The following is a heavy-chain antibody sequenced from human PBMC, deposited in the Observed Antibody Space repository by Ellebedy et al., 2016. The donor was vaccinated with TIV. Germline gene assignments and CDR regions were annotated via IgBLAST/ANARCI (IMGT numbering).Heavy chain of an antibody. V-gene: IGHV3-15*01. CDR2: IKSKTDGGTT. CDR1: GFTFSNAW. J-gene: IGHJ4*02. Sequence: GESLKISXAASGFTFSNAWMSWVRQAPGKGLEWVGRIKSKTDGGTTDYAAPVKGRFTISRDDSKNTLYLQMNSLKTEDTAVYYCTTEGIVGAPSSVDYWGQGTLVTVSS. CDR3: TTEGIVGAPSSVDY. D-gene: IGHD1-26*01.